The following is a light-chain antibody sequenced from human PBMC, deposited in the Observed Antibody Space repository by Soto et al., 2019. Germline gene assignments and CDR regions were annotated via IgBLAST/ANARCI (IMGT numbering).Light chain of an antibody. J-gene: IGKJ1*01. Sequence: DIVMTQSPLSLPVTPGEPASISCRSSQSPLHTDGYNYLDWYLQKPEQSPQLLIYLGSHRASGVPDRFSGSGSGTDFTLKISRVEAEDVGVYYCMQSLLTPRTFGQGTKVEIK. CDR1: QSPLHTDGYNY. CDR2: LGS. CDR3: MQSLLTPRT. V-gene: IGKV2-28*01.